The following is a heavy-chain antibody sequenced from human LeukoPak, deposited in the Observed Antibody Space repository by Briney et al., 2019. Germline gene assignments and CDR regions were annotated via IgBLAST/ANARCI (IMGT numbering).Heavy chain of an antibody. J-gene: IGHJ4*02. CDR3: ARGFITTFGVVTSGFDY. CDR1: GFTFSSYS. Sequence: GGSLRLSCAASGFTFSSYSMNWVRQAPGKGLEWVSSISSSSSYIYYADSVKGRFTISRDNAKNSLYLQMNSLRAEDTAVYYCARGFITTFGVVTSGFDYWGQGTLVTVSS. V-gene: IGHV3-21*01. D-gene: IGHD3-3*01. CDR2: ISSSSSYI.